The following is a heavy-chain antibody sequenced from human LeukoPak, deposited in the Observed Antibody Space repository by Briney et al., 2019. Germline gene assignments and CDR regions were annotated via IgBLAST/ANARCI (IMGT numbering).Heavy chain of an antibody. CDR3: ARGWGYGSGSYYNGFGY. D-gene: IGHD3-10*01. CDR1: GGSISSGGYS. Sequence: SETLSLTCAVSGGSISSGGYSWSWIRQPPGKGLEWIGYIYHSGSTYYNPSLKSRVTISVDRSKNQFSLKLSSVTAADTAVYYCARGWGYGSGSYYNGFGYWGQGTLVTVSS. J-gene: IGHJ4*02. CDR2: IYHSGST. V-gene: IGHV4-30-2*01.